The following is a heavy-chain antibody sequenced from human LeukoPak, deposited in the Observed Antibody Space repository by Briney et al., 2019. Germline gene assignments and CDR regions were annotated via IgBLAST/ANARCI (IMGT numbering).Heavy chain of an antibody. CDR3: ARVSPGRIAAAGTHGEGMFDY. Sequence: SETLSLTCTVSGGSISSYYWSWIRQPPGKGLEWIGYIYYSGSTNYNPSLKSRVTISVDTSKNQFSLKLSSVTAADTAVYYCARVSPGRIAAAGTHGEGMFDYWGQGTLVTVSS. D-gene: IGHD6-13*01. J-gene: IGHJ4*02. CDR1: GGSISSYY. CDR2: IYYSGST. V-gene: IGHV4-59*01.